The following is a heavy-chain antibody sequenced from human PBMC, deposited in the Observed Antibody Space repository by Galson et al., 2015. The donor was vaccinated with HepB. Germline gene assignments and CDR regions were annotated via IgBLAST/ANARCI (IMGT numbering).Heavy chain of an antibody. CDR2: TYYRSRWYD. D-gene: IGHD2-15*01. CDR3: ARGVDIRGGAFDI. Sequence: ISGDSVSSNSAAWNWIRQSPSRGLEWLGRTYYRSRWYDDYAVSVKSRITINSDTSKNPFSLQLNSVTPEDTAVYYCARGVDIRGGAFDIWGQGTMVTVSS. V-gene: IGHV6-1*01. J-gene: IGHJ3*02. CDR1: GDSVSSNSAA.